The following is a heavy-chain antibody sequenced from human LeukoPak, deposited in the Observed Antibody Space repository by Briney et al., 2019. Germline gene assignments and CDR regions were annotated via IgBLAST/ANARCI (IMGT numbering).Heavy chain of an antibody. Sequence: GGSLRLSCVASGFTLSSYSMNWVRQAPGKGLEWVSSISSGSSSIYYADSVKGRFTISRDNSKNTLYLQMNSLRAEDTAVYYCAKDFIAAAGDWGQGTLVTVSS. J-gene: IGHJ4*02. CDR2: ISSGSSSI. CDR3: AKDFIAAAGD. V-gene: IGHV3-21*01. CDR1: GFTLSSYS. D-gene: IGHD6-13*01.